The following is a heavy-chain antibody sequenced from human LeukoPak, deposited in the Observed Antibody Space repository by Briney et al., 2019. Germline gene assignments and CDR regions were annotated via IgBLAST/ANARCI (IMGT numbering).Heavy chain of an antibody. V-gene: IGHV4-4*07. J-gene: IGHJ4*02. CDR3: ARRSLRYFDWSPYYFDY. CDR1: GGSISSYY. Sequence: SETLSLTCTVSGGSISSYYWTWIRQPAGKGLEWIGRIYTTGSTNYNPSLNSRVTMSVDTSKNQFSLKLSSVTAADTAVYYCARRSLRYFDWSPYYFDYWGQGTLVTVSP. D-gene: IGHD3-9*01. CDR2: IYTTGST.